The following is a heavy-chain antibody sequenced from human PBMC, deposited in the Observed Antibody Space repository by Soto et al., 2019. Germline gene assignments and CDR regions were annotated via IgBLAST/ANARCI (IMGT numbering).Heavy chain of an antibody. CDR1: GFIFSSYA. CDR3: AKVRTGNYYYYGMDV. Sequence: GGSLRLSCAASGFIFSSYAMSWVRQAPGKGLEWVSPISGSGGSTYYADSVKGRFTISRDNSKDTLYLQMNSLRAEDTAVYYCAKVRTGNYYYYGMDVWGQGTTVTVSS. CDR2: ISGSGGST. D-gene: IGHD2-8*02. J-gene: IGHJ6*02. V-gene: IGHV3-23*01.